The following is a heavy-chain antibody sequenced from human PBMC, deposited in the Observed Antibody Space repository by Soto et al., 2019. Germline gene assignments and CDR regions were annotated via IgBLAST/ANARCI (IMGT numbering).Heavy chain of an antibody. CDR1: GFTFSNAW. V-gene: IGHV3-15*01. CDR2: IKSKTDGGTT. Sequence: GGSLRLSCAASGFTFSNAWMSWVRQAPGKGLEWVGRIKSKTDGGTTDYAAPVKGRFTISRDDSKNTLYLQMNSLKTEDTAVYYCTTVGLRNRIDAFDIWGQGTMVTVSS. J-gene: IGHJ3*02. D-gene: IGHD4-17*01. CDR3: TTVGLRNRIDAFDI.